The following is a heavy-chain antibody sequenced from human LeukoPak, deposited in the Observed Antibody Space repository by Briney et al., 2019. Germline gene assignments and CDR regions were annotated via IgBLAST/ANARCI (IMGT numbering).Heavy chain of an antibody. CDR2: IRSNTDSGTT. CDR1: GFTFSNAW. V-gene: IGHV3-15*01. Sequence: GGSLRLSCAASGFTFSNAWMNWVRQAPGKGLEWVGRIRSNTDSGTTDYAAPVKGRFTISRDDSINTLYLRLNGLKTADTAVYYCSTRELRYYGSGTYPVAFDIWGQGTMVTVSS. D-gene: IGHD3-10*01. J-gene: IGHJ3*02. CDR3: STRELRYYGSGTYPVAFDI.